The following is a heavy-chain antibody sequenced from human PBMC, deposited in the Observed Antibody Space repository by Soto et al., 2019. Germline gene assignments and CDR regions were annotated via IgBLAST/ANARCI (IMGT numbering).Heavy chain of an antibody. V-gene: IGHV1-46*01. CDR1: GYTFTSYY. CDR2: INPSGGST. J-gene: IGHJ6*02. D-gene: IGHD3-3*01. Sequence: ASVKVSCKASGYTFTSYYMHWVRQAPGQGLEWMGIINPSGGSTSYAQKFQGRVTMTRDTSTSTVYMELSSLRSEDTAVYYCARAYYDFWSGYYGDYCYGMDVWGQGTTVTVSS. CDR3: ARAYYDFWSGYYGDYCYGMDV.